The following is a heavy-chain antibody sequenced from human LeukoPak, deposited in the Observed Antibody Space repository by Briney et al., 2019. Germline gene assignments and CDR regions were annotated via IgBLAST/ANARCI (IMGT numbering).Heavy chain of an antibody. CDR1: GYTFTSYG. CDR3: AKARYSSGWYEGTFDY. V-gene: IGHV1-18*01. CDR2: ISAYNGNT. Sequence: ASVKVSCKASGYTFTSYGISWVRQAPGQGLEWMGWISAYNGNTNYAQKLQGRVTMTTDTSTSTAYMELRSLRSDDTAVYYCAKARYSSGWYEGTFDYWGQGTLVTVSS. D-gene: IGHD6-19*01. J-gene: IGHJ4*02.